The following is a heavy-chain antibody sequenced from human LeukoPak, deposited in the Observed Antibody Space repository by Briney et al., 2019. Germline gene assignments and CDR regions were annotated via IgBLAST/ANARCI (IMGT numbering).Heavy chain of an antibody. CDR1: GGSISSGGYY. CDR3: ARGEVLRFLEWFDY. Sequence: SETLSLTCTVSGGSISSGGYYWSWIRQHPGKGLEWIGYIYYSGNTYYNPSLKGRVTISVDTSKNQFSLKLSSVTAADTAVYYCARGEVLRFLEWFDYWGQGTLVTVSS. V-gene: IGHV4-31*03. J-gene: IGHJ4*02. CDR2: IYYSGNT. D-gene: IGHD3-3*01.